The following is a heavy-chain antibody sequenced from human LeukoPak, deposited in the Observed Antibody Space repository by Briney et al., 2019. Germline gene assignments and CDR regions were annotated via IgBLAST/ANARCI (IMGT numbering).Heavy chain of an antibody. D-gene: IGHD6-19*01. CDR3: AAGRDIAVAGPGGYFDY. CDR1: GFTFSDYH. Sequence: GGSLRLSCAASGFTFSDYHMNWIRQAPGKGLEWVSCISPGGNTIYFADSVNGRFTLSRDSARNSLSLQMNSLTAEDTAVYYCAAGRDIAVAGPGGYFDYWGRGTLVTVSS. V-gene: IGHV3-11*01. J-gene: IGHJ4*02. CDR2: ISPGGNTI.